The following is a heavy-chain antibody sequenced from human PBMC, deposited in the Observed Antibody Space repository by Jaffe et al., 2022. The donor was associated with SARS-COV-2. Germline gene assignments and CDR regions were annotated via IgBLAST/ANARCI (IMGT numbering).Heavy chain of an antibody. CDR1: GFTFSSYE. D-gene: IGHD6-19*01. J-gene: IGHJ4*02. CDR3: ARVRYSSGWTFDY. CDR2: ISSSGSTI. Sequence: EVQLVESGGGLVQPGGSLRLSCAASGFTFSSYEMNWVRQAPGKGLEWVSYISSSGSTIYYADSVKGRFTISRDNAKNSLYLQMNSLRAEDTAVYYCARVRYSSGWTFDYWGQGTLVTVSS. V-gene: IGHV3-48*03.